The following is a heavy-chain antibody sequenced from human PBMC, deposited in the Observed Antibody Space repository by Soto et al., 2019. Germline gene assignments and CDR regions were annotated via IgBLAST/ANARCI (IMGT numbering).Heavy chain of an antibody. D-gene: IGHD2-2*01. V-gene: IGHV1-3*01. Sequence: GASVKVSCKAGGYTLTYNALHWVCQAPGQRLEWMGQINADNGNTRYSQKFQGRVTITRDTSASTAYMDLSSLRSEDTAVYYCARDPGYCSRSSCSGYMDVWGQGTTVTVSS. CDR3: ARDPGYCSRSSCSGYMDV. CDR2: INADNGNT. J-gene: IGHJ6*03. CDR1: GYTLTYNA.